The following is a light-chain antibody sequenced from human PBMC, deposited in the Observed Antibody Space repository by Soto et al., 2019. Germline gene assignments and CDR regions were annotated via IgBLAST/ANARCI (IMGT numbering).Light chain of an antibody. V-gene: IGKV3-11*01. Sequence: EIVLTQSPATLSLSPGERATLSCRASQSVSSYLAWYQQKPGQAPRLLIYDASNRATGIPARFSGSGSGTDFTLTISSLEPEDVAVYYCQQRSNWPPYTFGQGTKRVIK. CDR1: QSVSSY. CDR3: QQRSNWPPYT. CDR2: DAS. J-gene: IGKJ2*01.